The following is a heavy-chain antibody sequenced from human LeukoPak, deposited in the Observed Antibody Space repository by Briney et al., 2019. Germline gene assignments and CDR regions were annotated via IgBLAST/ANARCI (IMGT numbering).Heavy chain of an antibody. CDR2: IRQDGSEK. D-gene: IGHD6-19*01. CDR3: AKDVGQWLVVDAFDI. J-gene: IGHJ3*02. CDR1: GFTFSSYW. Sequence: PGGSLRLSCAASGFTFSSYWMSWVRQAPGKGLEWVANIRQDGSEKYYVDSVKGRFTISRDNSKNTLYLQMNSLRAEDTAVYYCAKDVGQWLVVDAFDIWGQGTMVTVSS. V-gene: IGHV3-7*03.